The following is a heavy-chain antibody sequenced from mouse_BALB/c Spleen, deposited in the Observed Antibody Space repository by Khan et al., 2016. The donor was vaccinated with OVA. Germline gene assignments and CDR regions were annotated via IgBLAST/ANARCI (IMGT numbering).Heavy chain of an antibody. CDR1: GFAFSSYD. CDR2: INNGGTYT. V-gene: IGHV5-9*02. J-gene: IGHJ4*01. CDR3: ARHGGFNPYYAMDY. Sequence: EVMLVESGGDLVKPGGFLKLSCAASGFAFSSYDMSWVRQTPEKRLEWVAIINNGGTYTNYPDSVKGRFTISSDNARNTLYLQVSSLRSEDTALYYCARHGGFNPYYAMDYWGQGTSVTVSS.